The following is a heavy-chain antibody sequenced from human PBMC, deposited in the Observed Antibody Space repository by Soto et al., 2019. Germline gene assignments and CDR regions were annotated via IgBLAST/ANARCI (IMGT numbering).Heavy chain of an antibody. D-gene: IGHD5-18*01. CDR1: GGSISSSNW. J-gene: IGHJ4*02. CDR2: IYHSGST. V-gene: IGHV4-4*02. Sequence: SDTLSLTFAFSGGSISSSNWWSWVCQPPGKGLEWIGEIYHSGSTNYNPSLKSRVTKSVDKYKNQFSLKLSSVTVAETAVYYCERGYSYGTFDYWGQGTPVTVSS. CDR3: ERGYSYGTFDY.